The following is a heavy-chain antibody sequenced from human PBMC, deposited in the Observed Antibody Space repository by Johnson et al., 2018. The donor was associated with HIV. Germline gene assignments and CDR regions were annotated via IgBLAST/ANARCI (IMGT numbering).Heavy chain of an antibody. J-gene: IGHJ3*02. CDR3: ASSWLGELSYAFDI. D-gene: IGHD3-10*01. CDR2: IYSGGST. CDR1: GFTFSSNY. Sequence: VQLVESGGGLIQPGGSLRLSCAASGFTFSSNYMSWVRQAPGKGLEWVSVIYSGGSTYYADSVKGRFTISRDKSKKTLYLQMNSLRAAETAVYYCASSWLGELSYAFDIWGQGTMVTVSS. V-gene: IGHV3-53*01.